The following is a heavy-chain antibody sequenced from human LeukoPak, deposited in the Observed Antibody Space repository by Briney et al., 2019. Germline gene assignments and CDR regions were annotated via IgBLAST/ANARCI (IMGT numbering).Heavy chain of an antibody. D-gene: IGHD6-13*01. V-gene: IGHV3-21*01. J-gene: IGHJ4*02. CDR3: ARDPKGQQLVQAGY. Sequence: GGSLRLSCAASGFTFSSYSMNWVRQAPGKGLEWVTSISSSSSYIYYADSVKGRFTISRDNAKNSLYLQMNSLRAEDTAVYYCARDPKGQQLVQAGYWGQGTLVTVSS. CDR2: ISSSSSYI. CDR1: GFTFSSYS.